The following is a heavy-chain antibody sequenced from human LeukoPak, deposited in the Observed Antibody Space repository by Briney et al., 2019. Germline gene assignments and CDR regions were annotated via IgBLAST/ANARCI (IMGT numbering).Heavy chain of an antibody. Sequence: AGGSLRLSCAASGFTFSSYNMNWVRQAPGKGLEWVSDISSSSSTIYYADSVKGRFTISRDNAKNSLYLQMNSLRAEDTAVYYCAYWAGTADGFNGPFDYWGQGTLVTVSS. CDR1: GFTFSSYN. CDR2: ISSSSSTI. V-gene: IGHV3-48*01. J-gene: IGHJ4*02. CDR3: AYWAGTADGFNGPFDY. D-gene: IGHD6-13*01.